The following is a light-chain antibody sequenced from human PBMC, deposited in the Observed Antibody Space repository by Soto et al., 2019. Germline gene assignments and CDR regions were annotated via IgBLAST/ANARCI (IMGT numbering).Light chain of an antibody. CDR1: QSVSSY. Sequence: EIVLTQSPATLSLSPGERATLSCRASQSVSSYLAWYQQKPGQAPRLLIYDASNRATGIPARFSGSGSGTDFTLTISSLEPEEFAVYYCQQRSNWPPITFGGGTNVDIK. J-gene: IGKJ4*01. CDR3: QQRSNWPPIT. V-gene: IGKV3-11*01. CDR2: DAS.